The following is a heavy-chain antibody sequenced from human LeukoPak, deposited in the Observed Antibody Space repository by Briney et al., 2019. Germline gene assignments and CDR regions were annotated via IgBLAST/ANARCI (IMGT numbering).Heavy chain of an antibody. Sequence: GGSLRLSCAASGFSFNNYWMSWVRQAPGKGLEWVGNIKRDGSERYYVASVKGRFTSSRDNAKNSLYLQMNRLRAEDTAVYYCARDRNDPGYSSSWHYGMDVWGQGTTVTVSS. V-gene: IGHV3-7*01. J-gene: IGHJ6*02. D-gene: IGHD6-13*01. CDR3: ARDRNDPGYSSSWHYGMDV. CDR2: IKRDGSER. CDR1: GFSFNNYW.